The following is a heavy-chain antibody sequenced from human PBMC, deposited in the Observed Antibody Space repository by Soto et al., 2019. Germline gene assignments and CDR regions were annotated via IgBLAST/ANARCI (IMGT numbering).Heavy chain of an antibody. CDR3: ARGSGNWNEDYYYYGMDV. Sequence: QVQLVQSGAEVKKPGSSVKVSCKASGGTFSSYTISWVRQAPGQGLEWMGRIIPILGIANYAQKFQGRVTITADKCTSTAYMELSSLRSEDTAVYYCARGSGNWNEDYYYYGMDVWGQGTTVTVSS. CDR2: IIPILGIA. V-gene: IGHV1-69*02. J-gene: IGHJ6*02. D-gene: IGHD1-1*01. CDR1: GGTFSSYT.